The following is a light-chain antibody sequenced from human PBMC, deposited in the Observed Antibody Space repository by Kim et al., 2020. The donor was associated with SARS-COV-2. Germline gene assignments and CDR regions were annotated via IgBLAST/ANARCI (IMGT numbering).Light chain of an antibody. CDR2: GAF. V-gene: IGKV3-20*01. CDR3: QQHGISPWT. CDR1: QSVNGGH. Sequence: ENVLTQSPGTLSLSPGERATISCRASQSVNGGHLIWYQQKPGQAPRLLIYGAFSRATGTPDRFSGSGSGTDFTLTISRLEPEDFAVYYCQQHGISPWTFGQGTKVDIK. J-gene: IGKJ1*01.